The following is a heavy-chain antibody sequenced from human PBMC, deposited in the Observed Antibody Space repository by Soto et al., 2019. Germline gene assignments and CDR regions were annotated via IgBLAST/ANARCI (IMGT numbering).Heavy chain of an antibody. CDR1: GYTFTGHF. CDR3: AIVMLSGYETYFDD. J-gene: IGHJ4*02. D-gene: IGHD5-12*01. CDR2: INPNSGGS. V-gene: IGHV1-2*02. Sequence: ASVKATCKAPGYTFTGHFMQCGRQAPGQELEWMGWINPNSGGSNYAQKFQGRVPMTRDPSSSTVSMELLRLRSDHTAVYYCAIVMLSGYETYFDDWDQGILV.